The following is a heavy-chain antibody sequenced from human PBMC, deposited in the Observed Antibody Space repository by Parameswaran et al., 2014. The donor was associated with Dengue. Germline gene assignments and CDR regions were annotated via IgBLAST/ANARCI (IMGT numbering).Heavy chain of an antibody. CDR3: ARSYSSGWRDYYYYYGMDV. D-gene: IGHD6-19*01. J-gene: IGHJ6*02. CDR2: IDWDDDK. V-gene: IGHV2-70*01. Sequence: IRQPPGKALEWLALIDWDDDKYYSTSLKTRLTISKDTSKNQVVLTMTNMDPVDTATYYCARSYSSGWRDYYYYYGMDVWGQGTTVTVSS.